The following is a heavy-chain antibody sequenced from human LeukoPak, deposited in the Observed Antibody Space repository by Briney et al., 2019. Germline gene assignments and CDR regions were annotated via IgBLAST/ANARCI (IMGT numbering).Heavy chain of an antibody. CDR2: ISAYNANT. CDR1: GYTFTNYS. CDR3: ARDFYSSPDY. D-gene: IGHD6-13*01. J-gene: IGHJ4*02. Sequence: ASVKVSCKASGYTFTNYSISWVRQAPGQGLEWMGWISAYNANTYYAQKLQGRVTMTTDTSTSTAYMELRSLRSDDTAVYYCARDFYSSPDYWGQGTLVTVSS. V-gene: IGHV1-18*01.